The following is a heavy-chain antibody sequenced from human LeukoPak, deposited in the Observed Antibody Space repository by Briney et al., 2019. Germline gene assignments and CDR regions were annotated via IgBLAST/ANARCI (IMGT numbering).Heavy chain of an antibody. CDR1: GGSVSSGSYH. Sequence: PSETLSLTCTVSGGSVSSGSYHWSWIRQPPGKGLEWIGYIYYSGTTYYSPSLMSRVTISVDTSKNQFSLKLSSVTAADTAVYYCARVTGASVTGTTDFDYWGQGTLVTVSS. V-gene: IGHV4-61*01. CDR2: IYYSGTT. J-gene: IGHJ4*02. CDR3: ARVTGASVTGTTDFDY. D-gene: IGHD1-7*01.